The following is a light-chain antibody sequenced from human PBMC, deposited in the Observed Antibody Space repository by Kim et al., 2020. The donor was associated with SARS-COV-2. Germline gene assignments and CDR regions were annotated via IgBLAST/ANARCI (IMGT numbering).Light chain of an antibody. V-gene: IGKV4-1*01. Sequence: RATINCKTSQCVLYSSNNQNYLAWYQQKPGQPPKLLIYWASTREYGVPDRFSGSGSGTDLTLTISSLQAEDVAVYYCQQYYSTPYTFGQGTKLEI. J-gene: IGKJ2*01. CDR1: QCVLYSSNNQNY. CDR3: QQYYSTPYT. CDR2: WAS.